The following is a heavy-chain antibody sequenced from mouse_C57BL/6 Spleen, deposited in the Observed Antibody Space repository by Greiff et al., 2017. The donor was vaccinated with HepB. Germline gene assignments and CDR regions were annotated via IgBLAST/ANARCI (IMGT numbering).Heavy chain of an antibody. J-gene: IGHJ3*01. Sequence: VQLQQPGAELVKPGASVKLSCKASGYTFTSYWMHWVKQRPGQGLEWIGMIHPNSGSTNYNEKFKSKATLTVDKSSSTAYMQLSSLTSEDSAVYYCARSDYDYDGPWFAYWGQGTLVTVSA. CDR2: IHPNSGST. D-gene: IGHD2-4*01. V-gene: IGHV1-64*01. CDR1: GYTFTSYW. CDR3: ARSDYDYDGPWFAY.